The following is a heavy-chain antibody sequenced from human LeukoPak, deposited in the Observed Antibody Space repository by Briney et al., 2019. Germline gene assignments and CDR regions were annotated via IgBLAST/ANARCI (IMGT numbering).Heavy chain of an antibody. V-gene: IGHV4-59*11. D-gene: IGHD5-24*01. CDR1: GDSIRSHY. CDR3: ARGGEGYNDDAFEV. CDR2: IYNSATT. Sequence: SETLSLTCTVSGDSIRSHYCAWTRQSPGKGLEWIGHIYNSATTNYNPSFKSRVTISLDTSKKQFSLKMTSVTALDSAVYYCARGGEGYNDDAFEVWGLGTAVTVSS. J-gene: IGHJ3*01.